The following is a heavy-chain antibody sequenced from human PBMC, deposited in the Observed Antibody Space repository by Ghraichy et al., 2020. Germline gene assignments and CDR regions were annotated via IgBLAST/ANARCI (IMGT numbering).Heavy chain of an antibody. CDR3: AKVLSGGSFQDAFDI. J-gene: IGHJ3*02. V-gene: IGHV3-23*01. D-gene: IGHD2-15*01. CDR2: ISGSGGST. CDR1: GFTFSSYA. Sequence: LSLTCAASGFTFSSYAMSWVRQAPGKGLEWVSAISGSGGSTYYADSVKGRFTISRDNSKNTLYLQMNSLRAEDTAVYYCAKVLSGGSFQDAFDIWGQGTMVTVSS.